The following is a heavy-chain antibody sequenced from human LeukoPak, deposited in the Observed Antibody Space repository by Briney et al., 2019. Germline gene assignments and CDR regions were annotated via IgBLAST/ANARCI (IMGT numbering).Heavy chain of an antibody. CDR2: IYYSGST. CDR3: ARDRVYNWFDP. CDR1: GGSISSYY. Sequence: SETLSLTCTVSGGSISSYYWSWIRQPPGKGLERIGYIYYSGSTYYNPSLKSRLTISVDTSKNQFSLKLSSVTAADTAVYYCARDRVYNWFDPWGQGTLVTVSS. J-gene: IGHJ5*02. V-gene: IGHV4-59*12.